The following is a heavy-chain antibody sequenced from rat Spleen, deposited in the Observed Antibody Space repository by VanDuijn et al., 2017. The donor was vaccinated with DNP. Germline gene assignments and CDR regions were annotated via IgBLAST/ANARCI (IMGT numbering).Heavy chain of an antibody. Sequence: QVQLKESGPGLVQPSQTLSLTCTVAGLSLTSYNVHWVRQPPGKGLEWMGVIWSGGNTDYNSALKSRLSISRDNSKSQVFLKMNSLQTQGTAMYFCARIGGANWGYYFDYWGQGVMVTVSS. D-gene: IGHD5-1*01. V-gene: IGHV2-30*01. CDR2: IWSGGNT. CDR1: GLSLTSYN. J-gene: IGHJ2*01. CDR3: ARIGGANWGYYFDY.